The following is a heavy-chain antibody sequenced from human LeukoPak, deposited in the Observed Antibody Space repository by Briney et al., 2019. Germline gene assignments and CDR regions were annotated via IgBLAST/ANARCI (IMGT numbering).Heavy chain of an antibody. CDR2: IYYSGST. V-gene: IGHV4-59*01. CDR1: GGSISSYY. J-gene: IGHJ4*02. CDR3: ARHDYGDPAPFDY. D-gene: IGHD4-17*01. Sequence: PSETLSLTCTVSGGSISSYYWSWIRQPPGKGLELIGYIYYSGSTNYNPSLKSRVTISVDTSKNQFTLKLSSVTAADTAVYYCARHDYGDPAPFDYWGQGTLVTISS.